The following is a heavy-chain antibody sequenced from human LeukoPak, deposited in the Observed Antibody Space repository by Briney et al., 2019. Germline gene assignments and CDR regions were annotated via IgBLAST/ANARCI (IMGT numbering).Heavy chain of an antibody. Sequence: SETLSLTCAVYGVSFSGYYWSWIRQPPGKGLEWIGEINHSGSTNYNPSLKSRVTISVDTSKNQFSLKLSSVTAADMAVYYCARGPITMVRGVYNWFDPWGQGTLVTVSS. CDR1: GVSFSGYY. J-gene: IGHJ5*02. CDR3: ARGPITMVRGVYNWFDP. V-gene: IGHV4-34*01. CDR2: INHSGST. D-gene: IGHD3-10*01.